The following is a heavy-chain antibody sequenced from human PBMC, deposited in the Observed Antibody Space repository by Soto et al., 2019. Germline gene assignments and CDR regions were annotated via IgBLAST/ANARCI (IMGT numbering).Heavy chain of an antibody. V-gene: IGHV4-30-4*01. CDR2: IYYSGST. Sequence: SETLALTCTVSGGSISSGDYYWSWIRQPPGKGLEWIGYIYYSGSTYYNPSLKSRVTISVDTSKNQFSLKLSSVTAADTAVYYCARAHGGSYFIWGQGTLVTVSS. J-gene: IGHJ4*02. D-gene: IGHD1-26*01. CDR1: GGSISSGDYY. CDR3: ARAHGGSYFI.